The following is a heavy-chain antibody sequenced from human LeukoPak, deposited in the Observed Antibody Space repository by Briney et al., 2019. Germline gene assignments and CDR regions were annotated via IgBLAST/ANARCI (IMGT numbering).Heavy chain of an antibody. CDR3: TTEEAVWANYYYYYMDV. CDR1: GFTFSNAW. V-gene: IGHV3-15*01. J-gene: IGHJ6*03. Sequence: GGSLRLSCAASGFTFSNAWMSWVRQAPGKGLEWVGRIKSKTDGGTTDYAAPVKGRFTISRDDSKNTLYLQMNSLKTEDTAVYYCTTEEAVWANYYYYYMDVWGKGTTVTVSS. CDR2: IKSKTDGGTT. D-gene: IGHD3-16*01.